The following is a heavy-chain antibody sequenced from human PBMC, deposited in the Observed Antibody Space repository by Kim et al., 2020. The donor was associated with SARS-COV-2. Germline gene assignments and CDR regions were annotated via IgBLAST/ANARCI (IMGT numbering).Heavy chain of an antibody. D-gene: IGHD6-19*01. CDR3: ARDVWGKPVDGTVVA. CDR2: IYYSGSA. CDR1: GGSVSNDNYY. Sequence: SETLSLTCTVSGGSVSNDNYYWSWIRQPPGKGLEWIGYIYYSGSASYNPSLKSRVTISVDTSRNQFSLKLTSVTAADTAVYYCARDVWGKPVDGTVVAWG. J-gene: IGHJ5*01. V-gene: IGHV4-61*01.